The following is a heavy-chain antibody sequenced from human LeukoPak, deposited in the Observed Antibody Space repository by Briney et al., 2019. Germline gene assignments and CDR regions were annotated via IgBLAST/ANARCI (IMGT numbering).Heavy chain of an antibody. CDR2: ISASGDKT. J-gene: IGHJ4*02. CDR1: GFTFSSHG. CDR3: ARVTYGSGTYGAVDY. D-gene: IGHD3-10*01. V-gene: IGHV3-23*01. Sequence: GGCLRLSWAASGFTFSSHGMSWVRQAPGKGLEWVSTISASGDKTYYADSVKGRFTISRDNSTNTPYMQMNSLRTEETAVYYCARVTYGSGTYGAVDYWGQGTLVTVSS.